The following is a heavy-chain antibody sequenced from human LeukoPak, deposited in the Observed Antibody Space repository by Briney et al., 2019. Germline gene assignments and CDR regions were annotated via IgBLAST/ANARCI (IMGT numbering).Heavy chain of an antibody. CDR1: GGTFSSYA. Sequence: GASVKVSCKASGGTFSSYAISWVRQAPGQGLEWMGGIIPIFGTASYAQKFQGRVTITADKSTSTAYMELSSLRSEDTAVYYCAREGYYDILTGYQYYFDYWGQGTLVTVSS. CDR2: IIPIFGTA. J-gene: IGHJ4*02. V-gene: IGHV1-69*06. D-gene: IGHD3-9*01. CDR3: AREGYYDILTGYQYYFDY.